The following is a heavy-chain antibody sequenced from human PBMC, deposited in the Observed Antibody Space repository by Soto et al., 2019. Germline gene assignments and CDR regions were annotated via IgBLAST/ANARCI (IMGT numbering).Heavy chain of an antibody. V-gene: IGHV3-15*07. CDR1: GFTFSNAW. CDR2: IKSKTDGGTT. Sequence: ELQLVESGGGLVKPGGSLRLSCAASGFTFSNAWMNWVRQAPGKGLEWVGRIKSKTDGGTTDYAAPVKGRFTISRDDSKNTLYLQMNSLKTEDTAVYYCTTDPVTMIVVVPSSGWGQGTLVTVSS. D-gene: IGHD3-22*01. J-gene: IGHJ4*02. CDR3: TTDPVTMIVVVPSSG.